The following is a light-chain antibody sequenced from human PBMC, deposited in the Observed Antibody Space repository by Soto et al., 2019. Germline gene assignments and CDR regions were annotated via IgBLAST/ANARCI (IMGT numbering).Light chain of an antibody. V-gene: IGKV3-11*01. CDR2: DAY. CDR1: QNVVGNY. J-gene: IGKJ5*01. CDR3: QQRHMWPIT. Sequence: EIVLTQSPGTLSLSPGERATLSCRASQNVVGNYLAWYQQKPGQAPRLLIYDAYNRATGIPPRFSGSGSGTDFTLTISSLEPEDSAVYYCQQRHMWPITFGQGTRLEIK.